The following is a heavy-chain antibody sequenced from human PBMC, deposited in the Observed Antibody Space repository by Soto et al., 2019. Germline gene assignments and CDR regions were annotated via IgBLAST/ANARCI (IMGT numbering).Heavy chain of an antibody. CDR2: ISAYNGNT. J-gene: IGHJ6*02. Sequence: ASVKVSCKASGYTFTSYGISWVRQAPGQGLEWMGWISAYNGNTNYAQKLQGRVTMTTDTSTSTAYMELRSLRSDATAVYYCARDPATYCSGGSCPYGMDVWGQGTTVTVSS. D-gene: IGHD2-15*01. CDR3: ARDPATYCSGGSCPYGMDV. CDR1: GYTFTSYG. V-gene: IGHV1-18*01.